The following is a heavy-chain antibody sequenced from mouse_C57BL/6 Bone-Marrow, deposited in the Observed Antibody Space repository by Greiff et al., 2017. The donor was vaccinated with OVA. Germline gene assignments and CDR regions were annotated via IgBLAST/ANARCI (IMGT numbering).Heavy chain of an antibody. CDR1: GYTFTDYN. Sequence: VQLKESGPELVKPGASVKMSCKASGYTFTDYNMHWVKQSHGKSLEWIGYINPNNGGTSYNQKFKGKATLTVNKSSSTAYMELRSLTSEDSAVYYCRLDSSGYVGFAYWGQGTLVTVSA. CDR2: INPNNGGT. D-gene: IGHD3-2*02. V-gene: IGHV1-22*01. CDR3: RLDSSGYVGFAY. J-gene: IGHJ3*01.